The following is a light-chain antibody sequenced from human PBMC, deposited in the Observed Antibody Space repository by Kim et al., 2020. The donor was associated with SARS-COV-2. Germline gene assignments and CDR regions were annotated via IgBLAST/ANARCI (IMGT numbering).Light chain of an antibody. CDR3: QQYNNWPRT. Sequence: EIVMTQSPATLSVSPGERATLSCRASQSVSSNLAWYQQKPGQAPRLLIYGASTRATGVPARFSGSGSGTEFTLTINSLQSEDFALYYCQQYNNWPRTFGQGTKVDIK. CDR1: QSVSSN. CDR2: GAS. J-gene: IGKJ1*01. V-gene: IGKV3-15*01.